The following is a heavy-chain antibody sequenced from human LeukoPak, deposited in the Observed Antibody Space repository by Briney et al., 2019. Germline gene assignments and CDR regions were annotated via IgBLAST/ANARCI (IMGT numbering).Heavy chain of an antibody. Sequence: GGSLRLSCAASGFTFSSYAMHWVRQAPGKGLEWVAVISYDGSNKYYADSVKGRFTISRDNSKNTLYLQMNSLRAEDTAVYYCVRNLAVAGTCFDSWGQGTLVTVSS. CDR2: ISYDGSNK. J-gene: IGHJ4*02. V-gene: IGHV3-30-3*01. CDR1: GFTFSSYA. CDR3: VRNLAVAGTCFDS. D-gene: IGHD6-19*01.